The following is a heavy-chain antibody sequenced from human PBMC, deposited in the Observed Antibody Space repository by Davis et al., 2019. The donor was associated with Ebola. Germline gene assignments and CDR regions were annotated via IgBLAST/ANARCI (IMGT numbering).Heavy chain of an antibody. CDR3: ARTSTMIVVHIDY. CDR1: GGSFSGYY. D-gene: IGHD3-22*01. CDR2: INHSGST. J-gene: IGHJ4*02. V-gene: IGHV4-34*01. Sequence: MPSETLSLTCAVYGGSFSGYYWSWIRQPPGKGLEWIGEINHSGSTNYNPSLKSRVTISVDTSKNQFSLNLSSVTAADTAVYYCARTSTMIVVHIDYWGQGTLVTVSS.